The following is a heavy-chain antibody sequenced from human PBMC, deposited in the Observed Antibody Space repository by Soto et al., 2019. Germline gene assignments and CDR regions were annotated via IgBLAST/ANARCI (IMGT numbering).Heavy chain of an antibody. CDR2: ISYDGSNK. V-gene: IGHV3-30*18. J-gene: IGHJ6*02. CDR3: AKDQLRGVRGVITCYDGMDV. D-gene: IGHD3-10*01. CDR1: GFTFSSYG. Sequence: QVQLVESGGGVVQPGRSLRLSCAASGFTFSSYGMHWVRQAPGKGLEWVAVISYDGSNKYYADSVKGRFTISRDNTKNTLYLQMNSLRAEDTAVYYCAKDQLRGVRGVITCYDGMDVWGQGTTVTVSS.